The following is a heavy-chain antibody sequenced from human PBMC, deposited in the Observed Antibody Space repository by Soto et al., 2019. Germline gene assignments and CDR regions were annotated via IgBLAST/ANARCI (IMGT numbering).Heavy chain of an antibody. D-gene: IGHD3-10*01. V-gene: IGHV4-30-4*01. Sequence: SETLSLTCTVSGGPINSGDYYWSWIRQPPGKGLEWIGYIYYSGSTSYNPSLKSRVIMSVDTSKNEFSLRLSSVTAADTAVYYCARDQTSGASGHHWFDRWGQGTLVTVSS. CDR2: IYYSGST. CDR1: GGPINSGDYY. J-gene: IGHJ5*02. CDR3: ARDQTSGASGHHWFDR.